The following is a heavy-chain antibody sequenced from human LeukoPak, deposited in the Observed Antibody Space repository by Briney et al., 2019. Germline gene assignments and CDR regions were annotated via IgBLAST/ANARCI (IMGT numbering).Heavy chain of an antibody. D-gene: IGHD6-19*01. Sequence: GGSLRLSCAASGFTFSSYAMHWVRQAPGKGLEYVSAISSNGGSTYYANSVKGRFTISRDNSKNTLYLQMGSLRAEDMAVCYCAREIAVAGWFDPWGQGTLVTVSS. CDR2: ISSNGGST. CDR1: GFTFSSYA. V-gene: IGHV3-64*01. CDR3: AREIAVAGWFDP. J-gene: IGHJ5*02.